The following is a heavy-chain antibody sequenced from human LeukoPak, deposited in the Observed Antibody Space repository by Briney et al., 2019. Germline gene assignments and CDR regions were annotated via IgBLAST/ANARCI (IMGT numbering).Heavy chain of an antibody. Sequence: GESLTISCQGSGYRFTNYWLGWVRQMPGKGLEWMGIIYPGDSDTRYSPSFQGQVTISADQSTSTAYLQWSSLKASDTATYYCAVPGKGAFDYWGQGTLVSVSS. CDR3: AVPGKGAFDY. J-gene: IGHJ4*02. V-gene: IGHV5-51*01. CDR2: IYPGDSDT. CDR1: GYRFTNYW. D-gene: IGHD2-2*01.